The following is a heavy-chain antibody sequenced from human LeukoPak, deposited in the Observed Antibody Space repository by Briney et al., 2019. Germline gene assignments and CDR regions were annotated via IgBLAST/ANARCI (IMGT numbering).Heavy chain of an antibody. CDR3: ARAREDYGDYVTYYFDY. J-gene: IGHJ4*02. D-gene: IGHD4-17*01. V-gene: IGHV4-4*02. CDR1: GGSISSSNW. CDR2: IYHSGST. Sequence: SGTLSLTCAVSGGSISSSNWWSWVRQPPGKGLEWIGEIYHSGSTNYNPSLKSRVTISVDKSKNQFSLKLSSVTAADTAVYYCARAREDYGDYVTYYFDYWGQGTLVTVSS.